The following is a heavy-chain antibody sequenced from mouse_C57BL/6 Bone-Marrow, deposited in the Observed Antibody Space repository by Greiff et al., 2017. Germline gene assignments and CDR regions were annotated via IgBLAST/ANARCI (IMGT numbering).Heavy chain of an antibody. D-gene: IGHD1-1*01. CDR3: ARIYYGSSYAFAY. J-gene: IGHJ3*01. Sequence: QVQLQQPGAELVKPGASVKLSCKASGYTFTSYWMHWVKQRPGRGLEWIGRNDPNSGGTKYNEKFKSKATLTVDKPSSTAYMQLSSLTSEDSSVYDCARIYYGSSYAFAYWGQGTLVTVSA. CDR2: NDPNSGGT. CDR1: GYTFTSYW. V-gene: IGHV1-72*01.